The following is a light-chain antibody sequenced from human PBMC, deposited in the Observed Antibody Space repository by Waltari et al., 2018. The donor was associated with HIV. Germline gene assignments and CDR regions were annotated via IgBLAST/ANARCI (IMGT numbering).Light chain of an antibody. CDR2: KAS. CDR1: QSISSW. V-gene: IGKV1-5*03. CDR3: QQYNSYPQA. Sequence: DIQMTQSPSPLSASVGDRVTITCRASQSISSWLAWYQQKPGKAPKLLIYKASSLESGVPSRFSGSGSGTEFTLTISSLQPDDFATYYCQQYNSYPQAFGQGTKLEIK. J-gene: IGKJ2*01.